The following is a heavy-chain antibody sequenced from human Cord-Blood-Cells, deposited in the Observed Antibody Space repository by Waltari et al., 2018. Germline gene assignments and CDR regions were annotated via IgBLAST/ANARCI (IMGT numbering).Heavy chain of an antibody. CDR1: GGSFSGYY. Sequence: QVQLQQWGAGLLKPSETLSLTCAVYGGSFSGYYWSWIRQPPGKGLGWIGEVNHSGSTNYHPSLKTRVTLSVDTSKNQFSLKLSSVTAADTAVYYCARGSIARQASFNYYIVVVPADNWFDPWGQGTLVTVSS. CDR2: VNHSGST. J-gene: IGHJ5*02. CDR3: ARGSIARQASFNYYIVVVPADNWFDP. D-gene: IGHD2-2*01. V-gene: IGHV4-34*01.